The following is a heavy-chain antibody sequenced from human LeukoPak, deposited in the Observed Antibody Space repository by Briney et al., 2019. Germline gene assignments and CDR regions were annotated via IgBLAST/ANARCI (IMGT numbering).Heavy chain of an antibody. J-gene: IGHJ3*02. Sequence: SETLSLTCTVSGGSISSSSYYWGWIRQPPGKGLEWIGSIYYSGSTYYNPSLKSRVTISVDTSKNQFSLKLSSVTAVDTAVYYCARRAAAVIDAFDIWGQGTMVTVSS. CDR1: GGSISSSSYY. CDR2: IYYSGST. D-gene: IGHD6-13*01. CDR3: ARRAAAVIDAFDI. V-gene: IGHV4-39*01.